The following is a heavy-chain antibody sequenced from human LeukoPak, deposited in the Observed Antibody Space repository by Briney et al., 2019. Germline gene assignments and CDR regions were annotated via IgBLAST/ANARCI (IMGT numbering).Heavy chain of an antibody. J-gene: IGHJ3*02. V-gene: IGHV3-30*18. D-gene: IGHD3-10*01. Sequence: GGSLRLSCAASGFTFSTYAMHWVRQAPGKGLEWVAVISYDGSNKYYADSVKGRFTISRDNSKNTLYLQMNSLRAEDTAVYYCAKSSTLYGSGSLDAFDIWGQGTMVTVSS. CDR2: ISYDGSNK. CDR1: GFTFSTYA. CDR3: AKSSTLYGSGSLDAFDI.